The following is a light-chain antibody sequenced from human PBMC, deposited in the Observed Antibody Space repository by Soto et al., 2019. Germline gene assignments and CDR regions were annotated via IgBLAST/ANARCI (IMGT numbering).Light chain of an antibody. Sequence: QAVVTQPTSVSAAPGQKVTISCSGSSSNIGNNYVSWYQQLPGTAPKLLIYDNNKRPSGIPDRFSGSKSGTSATLGITGLQTGDEADYYCGTWDSSLSAGVFGGGTQLTVL. J-gene: IGLJ7*01. CDR3: GTWDSSLSAGV. CDR1: SSNIGNNY. CDR2: DNN. V-gene: IGLV1-51*01.